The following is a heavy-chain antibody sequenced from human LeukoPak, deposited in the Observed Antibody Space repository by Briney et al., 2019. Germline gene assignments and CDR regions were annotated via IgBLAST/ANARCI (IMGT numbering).Heavy chain of an antibody. CDR1: GYTFTSYG. D-gene: IGHD1-26*01. Sequence: ASVKVSCKASGYTFTSYGISWVRQAPGQGLEWMGWISAYNGNTNYAQKFQGRVTMTEDTSTDTAYMELSSLRSEDTAVYYCATGPGGPGVGAPGDWFDPWGQGTLVTVSS. J-gene: IGHJ5*02. CDR2: ISAYNGNT. V-gene: IGHV1-18*01. CDR3: ATGPGGPGVGAPGDWFDP.